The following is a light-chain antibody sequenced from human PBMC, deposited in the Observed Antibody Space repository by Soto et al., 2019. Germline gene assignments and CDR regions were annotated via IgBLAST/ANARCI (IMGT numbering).Light chain of an antibody. V-gene: IGLV2-8*01. J-gene: IGLJ3*02. Sequence: QSALTQPASVSGSPGQSITISCTGTRSDFGTYKHVSWYQHHPGKAPKLMIYEASERPSGVPDRFSGSKSGNTASLTVSGLQPEDEADYFCSSYGGTNDWVFGGGTKLTVL. CDR3: SSYGGTNDWV. CDR1: RSDFGTYKH. CDR2: EAS.